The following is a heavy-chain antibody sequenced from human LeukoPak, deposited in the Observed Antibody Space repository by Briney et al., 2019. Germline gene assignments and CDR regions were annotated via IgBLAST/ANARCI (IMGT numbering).Heavy chain of an antibody. CDR3: ARGSRSQYSSSWTPTDYYYYGMDV. J-gene: IGHJ6*02. V-gene: IGHV5-51*01. CDR2: IYPGDSDT. Sequence: GESLKISCKGSGYSFTSCWIGWVRQMPGKGLEWMGIIYPGDSDTRYSPSFQGQVTISADKSISTAYLQWSSLKASDTAMYYCARGSRSQYSSSWTPTDYYYYGMDVWGQGTTVTVSS. CDR1: GYSFTSCW. D-gene: IGHD6-13*01.